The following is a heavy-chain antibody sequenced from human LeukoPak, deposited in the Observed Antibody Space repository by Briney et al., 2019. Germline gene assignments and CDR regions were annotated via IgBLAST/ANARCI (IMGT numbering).Heavy chain of an antibody. J-gene: IGHJ4*02. CDR3: ARDFYDSSGYYEY. V-gene: IGHV3-48*04. CDR2: ISSSSTI. Sequence: GGSLRLSCAASGFTFSSYSMNWVRQAPGKGLEWVSYISSSSTIYYADSVKGRFTISRDNAKNSLYLQMNSLRAEDTAVYYCARDFYDSSGYYEYWGQGTLVTVSS. D-gene: IGHD3-22*01. CDR1: GFTFSSYS.